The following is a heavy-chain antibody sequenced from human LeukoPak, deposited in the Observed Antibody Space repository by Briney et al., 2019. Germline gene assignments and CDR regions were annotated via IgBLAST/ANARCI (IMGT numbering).Heavy chain of an antibody. V-gene: IGHV4-34*01. J-gene: IGHJ4*02. Sequence: PSETLSLTCGVYGGSFSGYYWTWIRQSPGMGLEWIGETIHSGRTNYNPSLTNRVSISVDTSKNQFSLELSSVTAADTAVYYCARGILVTVYAAFDYWGQGTLVTVSS. CDR3: ARGILVTVYAAFDY. CDR2: TIHSGRT. CDR1: GGSFSGYY. D-gene: IGHD2-2*01.